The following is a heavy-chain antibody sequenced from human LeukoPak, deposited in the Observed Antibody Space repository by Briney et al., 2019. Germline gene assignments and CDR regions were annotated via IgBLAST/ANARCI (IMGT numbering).Heavy chain of an antibody. D-gene: IGHD4-17*01. J-gene: IGHJ4*02. CDR2: ISWNSGSI. CDR3: AKGHGDYVPFDY. CDR1: GFTFDDYA. V-gene: IGHV3-9*01. Sequence: GGSLRLSCAASGFTFDDYAMHWVRQAPGKGLEWVPGISWNSGSIGYADSVKGRFTISRDNAKNSLYLQMNSLRAGDTALYYCAKGHGDYVPFDYWGQGTLVTVSS.